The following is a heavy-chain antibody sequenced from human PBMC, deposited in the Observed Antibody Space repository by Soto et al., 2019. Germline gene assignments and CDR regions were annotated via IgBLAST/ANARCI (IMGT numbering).Heavy chain of an antibody. CDR2: ISYSGFT. CDR3: ARAVGTVGATTPDY. V-gene: IGHV4-59*01. CDR1: GDSISNNY. Sequence: PSETLALTCTVSGDSISNNYWSWIRQSPGKGLEWIGYISYSGFTNYNPSLKSRVTLSLDASKNQLSLKLTSVTAADTAMYYCARAVGTVGATTPDYWGQGTLVTVSS. J-gene: IGHJ4*02. D-gene: IGHD1-26*01.